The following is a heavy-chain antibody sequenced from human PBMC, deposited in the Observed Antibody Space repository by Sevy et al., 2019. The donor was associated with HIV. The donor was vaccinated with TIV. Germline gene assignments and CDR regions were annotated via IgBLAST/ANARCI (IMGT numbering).Heavy chain of an antibody. Sequence: GGSLRLSCAASGFTFGSYTLHWVRQAPGKGLEWVALISQTYDGSKKYYIDSVQGRFTISRDNSKNTRYLQMDSLRPEDTAVYYCARDNSGYFFFDYWGQGTLVTVSS. CDR2: ISQTYDGSKK. V-gene: IGHV3-30-3*01. CDR3: ARDNSGYFFFDY. CDR1: GFTFGSYT. D-gene: IGHD3-22*01. J-gene: IGHJ4*02.